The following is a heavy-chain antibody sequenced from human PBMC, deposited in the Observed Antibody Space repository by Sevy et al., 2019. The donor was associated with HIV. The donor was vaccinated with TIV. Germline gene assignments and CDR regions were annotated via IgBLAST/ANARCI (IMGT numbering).Heavy chain of an antibody. CDR2: IYYSGTT. J-gene: IGHJ4*02. CDR1: GASVSSTSYY. CDR3: ARDVSYRLSELDY. V-gene: IGHV4-61*01. Sequence: SETLSLTCSVSGASVSSTSYYWSWIRQPPGKGLEWIGYIYYSGTTNYNPSLKSRVTISLDTSKNQFSLKLRSVTAADTAVYYCARDVSYRLSELDYWGQETLVTVSS. D-gene: IGHD1-26*01.